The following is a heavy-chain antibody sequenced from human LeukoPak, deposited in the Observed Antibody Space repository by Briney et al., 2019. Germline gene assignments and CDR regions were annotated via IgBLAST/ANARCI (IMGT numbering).Heavy chain of an antibody. CDR3: ARLPREASTAFDI. V-gene: IGHV4-59*08. J-gene: IGHJ3*02. D-gene: IGHD2-2*01. Sequence: NPSETLFLTCTVSGGSISSYYWSWIRQPPGKGLEWIGYIYYSGSTNYNPSLKSRVTISVDTSKNQFSLKLSSVTAADTAVYYCARLPREASTAFDIWGQGTMVTVSS. CDR1: GGSISSYY. CDR2: IYYSGST.